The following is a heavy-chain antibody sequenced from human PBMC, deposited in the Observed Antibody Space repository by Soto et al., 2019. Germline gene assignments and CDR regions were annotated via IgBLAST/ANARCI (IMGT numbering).Heavy chain of an antibody. CDR1: GFTFSSYA. Sequence: PGGSLRLSCAASGFTFSSYAMHWVRQAPGKGLEWVAVISYDGSNKYYADSVKGRFTISRDNSKNTLYLQMNSLRAEDTAVYYCARDQHYYGSGNLDYWGQGTLVTVSS. D-gene: IGHD3-10*01. J-gene: IGHJ4*02. V-gene: IGHV3-30-3*01. CDR3: ARDQHYYGSGNLDY. CDR2: ISYDGSNK.